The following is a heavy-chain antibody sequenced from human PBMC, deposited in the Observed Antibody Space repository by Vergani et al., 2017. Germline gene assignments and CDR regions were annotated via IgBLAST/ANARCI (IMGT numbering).Heavy chain of an antibody. J-gene: IGHJ4*02. D-gene: IGHD6-13*01. CDR3: ARGPYSSSWSYFDY. Sequence: QVQLQESGPGLVKSSETLSLTCTVSGGPISGFYWSWVRRPAGKGLEWIGRIHSSGTRHYSPSLKSRVTVSVDTSKKQFSLKLNSVTAADTAVYYCARGPYSSSWSYFDYWGQGTVVTVSS. V-gene: IGHV4-4*07. CDR1: GGPISGFY. CDR2: IHSSGTR.